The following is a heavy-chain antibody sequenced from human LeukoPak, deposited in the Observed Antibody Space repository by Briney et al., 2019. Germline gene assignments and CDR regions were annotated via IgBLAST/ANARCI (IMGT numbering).Heavy chain of an antibody. CDR3: ATLISPYNYGVTNYYYYMDV. V-gene: IGHV4-39*01. CDR2: IYYSGST. Sequence: PSETLSLICTVYGGSISISSYHWGWIRQPPGKGLEWIGNIYYSGSTYYNPSLKSRVTISVDTSKNQFSLRLGSVTAADTAVYYCATLISPYNYGVTNYYYYMDVWGKGTTVTVSS. D-gene: IGHD5-18*01. J-gene: IGHJ6*03. CDR1: GGSISISSYH.